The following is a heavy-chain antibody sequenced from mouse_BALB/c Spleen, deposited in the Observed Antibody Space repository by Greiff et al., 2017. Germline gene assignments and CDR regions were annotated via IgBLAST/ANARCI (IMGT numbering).Heavy chain of an antibody. CDR3: ASSHYYYGSSFFDY. D-gene: IGHD1-1*01. J-gene: IGHJ2*01. CDR2: INSNGGST. V-gene: IGHV5-6-3*01. CDR1: GFTFSSYG. Sequence: EVKVEESGGGLVQPGGSLKLSCAASGFTFSSYGMSWVRQTPDKRLELVATINSNGGSTYYPDSVKGRFTISRDNAKNTLYLQMSSLKSEDTAMYYCASSHYYYGSSFFDYWGQGTTLTVSS.